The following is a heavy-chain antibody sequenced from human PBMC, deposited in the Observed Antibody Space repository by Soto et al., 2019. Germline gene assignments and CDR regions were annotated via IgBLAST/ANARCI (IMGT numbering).Heavy chain of an antibody. CDR1: GGSISSYY. CDR2: IYYSGST. J-gene: IGHJ4*02. CDR3: ANYPTTVTSDY. D-gene: IGHD4-17*01. V-gene: IGHV4-59*01. Sequence: SETLSLTCTASGGSISSYYWSWIRQPPGKGLEWIGYIYYSGSTNYNPSLKSRVTISVDTSKNQFSLKLSSVTAADTAVYYCANYPTTVTSDYWGQGTLVTVSS.